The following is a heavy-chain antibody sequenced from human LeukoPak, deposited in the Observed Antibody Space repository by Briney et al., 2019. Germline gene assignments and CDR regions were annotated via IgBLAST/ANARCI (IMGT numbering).Heavy chain of an antibody. Sequence: GGSLRLSCAASGFTFSSYSMNWVRQAPGKGLEWVSYISSSSSTIYYADSVKGRFTISRDNAKNSLYLQMNSLRDEDTAVYYCASGSGVTMVRGVISWFDPWGQGTLVTVAS. CDR1: GFTFSSYS. D-gene: IGHD3-10*01. J-gene: IGHJ5*02. CDR2: ISSSSSTI. V-gene: IGHV3-48*02. CDR3: ASGSGVTMVRGVISWFDP.